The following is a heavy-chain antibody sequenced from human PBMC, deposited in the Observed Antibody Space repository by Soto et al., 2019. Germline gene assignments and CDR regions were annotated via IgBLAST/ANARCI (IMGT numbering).Heavy chain of an antibody. V-gene: IGHV3-23*01. CDR3: AKGRTYFDF. CDR1: GFTFSDYA. Sequence: LLQSGGDLVQPGGSLRLSCAASGFTFSDYAMPWVRQAPGKGLEWVSDISDGDGDTHYADSVRGRFVISRDNSKNTLFLEMNSLRAEDAAVYYCAKGRTYFDFWGQGSLVTVSS. CDR2: ISDGDGDT. J-gene: IGHJ4*02.